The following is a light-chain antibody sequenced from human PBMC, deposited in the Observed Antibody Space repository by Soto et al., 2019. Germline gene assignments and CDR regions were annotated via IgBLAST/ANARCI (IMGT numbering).Light chain of an antibody. CDR3: QQYYSTPPT. Sequence: EIVLTQSPGTLSLSPGERATLSCRASQDVSSSYLAWYQQKLGQAPRLLMYGTSNRATGIPDRFSGSGSGTDFTLTISRLEAEDFAVYYCQQYYSTPPTFGPGTKVDIK. CDR1: QDVSSSY. V-gene: IGKV3-20*01. J-gene: IGKJ3*01. CDR2: GTS.